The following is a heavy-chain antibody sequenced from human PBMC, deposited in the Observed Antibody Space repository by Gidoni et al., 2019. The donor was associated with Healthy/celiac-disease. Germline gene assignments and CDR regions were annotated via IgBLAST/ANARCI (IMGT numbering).Heavy chain of an antibody. CDR2: ISSSSSYI. Sequence: EVQLVESGGGLVKPGGSLRLSCAASGFTFSSYSMNWVRQAPGKGLEWVSSISSSSSYIYYADSVKGRFTISRDNAKNSLYLQMNSLRAEDTAVYYCARDRGGSYWFDPWGQGTLVTVSS. D-gene: IGHD1-26*01. V-gene: IGHV3-21*01. J-gene: IGHJ5*02. CDR1: GFTFSSYS. CDR3: ARDRGGSYWFDP.